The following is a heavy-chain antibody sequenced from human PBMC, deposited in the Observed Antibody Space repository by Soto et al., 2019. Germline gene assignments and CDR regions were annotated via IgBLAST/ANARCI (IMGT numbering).Heavy chain of an antibody. V-gene: IGHV4-31*03. CDR2: ISYGGSP. D-gene: IGHD5-18*01. CDR1: GGSINSGGYC. J-gene: IGHJ4*02. Sequence: QVQLQESGPGLVKPSQTLSLTCTVSGGSINSGGYCWSWIRQHPGKGLDWIGCISYGGSPSDNPSLKSRVTISVDTSKNQFSLNLTSVTASDTAVYYCSRGILVWGQGALITVSS. CDR3: SRGILV.